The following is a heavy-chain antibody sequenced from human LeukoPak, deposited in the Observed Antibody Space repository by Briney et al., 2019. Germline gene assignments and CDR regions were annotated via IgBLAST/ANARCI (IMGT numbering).Heavy chain of an antibody. V-gene: IGHV1-2*02. CDR1: GYTFTGYY. Sequence: GASVKVSCKASGYTFTGYYMHWVRQAPGQGLEWMGWINPNSGGTNYAQKFQGRVTMTRDTSISTAYMELSRLRSDDTAVYYCERGGNLVGYCSGGSCYDRLYYFDYWGQGTLVTVSS. D-gene: IGHD2-15*01. CDR2: INPNSGGT. CDR3: ERGGNLVGYCSGGSCYDRLYYFDY. J-gene: IGHJ4*02.